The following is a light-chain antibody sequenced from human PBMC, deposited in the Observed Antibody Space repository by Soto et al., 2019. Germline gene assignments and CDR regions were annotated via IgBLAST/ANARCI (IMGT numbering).Light chain of an antibody. Sequence: QSALTQPASVSGSPGQSITISCTGTSTDIGVYNYVSWYQQHPGKAPKVMIYEVTNRPSGVSNRFSGSKSGDTASLTISGLQSEDEADYYCSSYTTSATLVFGGGTNLTVL. CDR1: STDIGVYNY. CDR3: SSYTTSATLV. V-gene: IGLV2-14*01. J-gene: IGLJ3*02. CDR2: EVT.